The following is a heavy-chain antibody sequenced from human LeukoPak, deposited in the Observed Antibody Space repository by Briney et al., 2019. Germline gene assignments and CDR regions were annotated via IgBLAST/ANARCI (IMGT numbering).Heavy chain of an antibody. D-gene: IGHD4-17*01. CDR2: IRYDASNK. CDR1: GFTLSSYG. J-gene: IGHJ4*02. V-gene: IGHV3-33*01. CDR3: ARDDYADYLWIQPTFDD. Sequence: QPAKSLRLSCAASGFTLSSYGMHWVRQAPGKGPDSVTVIRYDASNKNYADSVKGRFTISRDNSKNTLYLQMNSLRAEDTAVYYCARDDYADYLWIQPTFDDWGQGTLVTVSS.